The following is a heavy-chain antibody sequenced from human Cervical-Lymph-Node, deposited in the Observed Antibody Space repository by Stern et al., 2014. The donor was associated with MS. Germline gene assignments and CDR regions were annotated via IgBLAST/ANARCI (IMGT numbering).Heavy chain of an antibody. CDR1: GFTFSNYG. V-gene: IGHV3-30*18. CDR3: AKVGCRRTTQRCYFDN. D-gene: IGHD2-2*01. Sequence: VQLLESGGGVVQPGRSLRLSCAASGFTFSNYGMHWVRQAPGKGLEWVAVILYDGTNPYYADSVKDRFTISRDNSKSTLYLQMNSLRTEDTAVYYCAKVGCRRTTQRCYFDNWGQGTLVTVSS. CDR2: ILYDGTNP. J-gene: IGHJ4*02.